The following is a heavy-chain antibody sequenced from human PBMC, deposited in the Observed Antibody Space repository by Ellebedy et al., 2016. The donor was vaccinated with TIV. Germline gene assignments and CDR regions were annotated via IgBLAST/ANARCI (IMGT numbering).Heavy chain of an antibody. V-gene: IGHV3-7*01. D-gene: IGHD1-26*01. CDR3: AREGGAVYFDY. Sequence: GGSLRLSXAASRFSFSRYWMSWIRQAPGKGLEWVGNIKEDGSRETYVDSVKGRFTISRDNAKNSLYLQMNSLRADDTAVYYCAREGGAVYFDYWGQGTPVTVSS. CDR2: IKEDGSRE. J-gene: IGHJ4*02. CDR1: RFSFSRYW.